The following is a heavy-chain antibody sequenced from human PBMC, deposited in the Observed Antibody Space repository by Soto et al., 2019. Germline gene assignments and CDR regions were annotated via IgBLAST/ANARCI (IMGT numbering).Heavy chain of an antibody. CDR2: IYSGGGT. Sequence: EVQLVESGGGLVQPGGSLRLSCAASGFTVSSNYMSWVRQAPGKGMEWASVIYSGGGTYYADSVKVRFTISRNNSKSTLYLQMNSLRPEDTAVYYCASDSGSYPPLYYYYGMDVWGQGTAVTVSS. V-gene: IGHV3-53*04. D-gene: IGHD1-26*01. CDR1: GFTVSSNY. J-gene: IGHJ6*02. CDR3: ASDSGSYPPLYYYYGMDV.